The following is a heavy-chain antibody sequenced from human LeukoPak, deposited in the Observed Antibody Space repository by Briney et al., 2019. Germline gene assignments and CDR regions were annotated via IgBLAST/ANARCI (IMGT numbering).Heavy chain of an antibody. CDR3: ARDRVAAASLDY. D-gene: IGHD6-13*01. CDR2: IYYSGST. CDR1: GVSVSSGSYY. V-gene: IGHV4-61*01. J-gene: IGHJ4*02. Sequence: PSETLSLTCTVSGVSVSSGSYYWSWIRQPPGKGLEWIGYIYYSGSTNYNPSLKSRGTISVDTSKNQFSLKLSSVTAADTAVYYCARDRVAAASLDYWGQRTLVTVSS.